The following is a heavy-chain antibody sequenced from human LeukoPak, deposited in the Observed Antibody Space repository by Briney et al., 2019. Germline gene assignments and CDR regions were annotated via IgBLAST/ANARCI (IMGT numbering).Heavy chain of an antibody. CDR1: GGSLRSYY. D-gene: IGHD6-19*01. Sequence: SETLSLTCTVSGGSLRSYYWSWIRQPAGKGLEWIGRIYSSGSTNYNPSLKSRVTMSVDTSENQFSLKLSSATAADTAVYYCARESAYAVPDYWGQGSLVTVSS. CDR3: ARESAYAVPDY. J-gene: IGHJ4*02. V-gene: IGHV4-4*07. CDR2: IYSSGST.